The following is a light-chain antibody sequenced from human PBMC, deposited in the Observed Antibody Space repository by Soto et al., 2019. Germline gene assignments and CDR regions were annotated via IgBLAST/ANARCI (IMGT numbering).Light chain of an antibody. J-gene: IGKJ3*01. Sequence: DIQLTQPPSSLSASVGDRVTITCRASQDIENYLAWYQQRPGKVPKLLIYVATTLQPGVPSRFSGSGSGTDFTLIISSLQPEDVATYYCQNCKSAVFTFGPGTKVDTK. CDR2: VAT. V-gene: IGKV1-27*01. CDR1: QDIENY. CDR3: QNCKSAVFT.